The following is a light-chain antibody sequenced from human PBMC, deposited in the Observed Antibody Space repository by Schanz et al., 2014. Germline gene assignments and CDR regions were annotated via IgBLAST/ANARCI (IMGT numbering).Light chain of an antibody. CDR1: SSDVGSSKY. CDR2: EVS. V-gene: IGLV2-14*03. Sequence: QSVLTQPASVSGSLGQSITISCTGSSSDVGSSKYVSWYQQFPGKAPKPLIYEVSVRLSGVSSRFSGSKSGNTASLTISGLQADDEADYYCCSYAGSHTFWIIGGGTKLTVL. CDR3: CSYAGSHTFWI. J-gene: IGLJ2*01.